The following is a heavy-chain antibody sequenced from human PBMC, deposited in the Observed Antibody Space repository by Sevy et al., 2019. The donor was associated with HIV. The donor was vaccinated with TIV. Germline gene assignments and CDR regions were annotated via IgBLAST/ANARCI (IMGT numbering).Heavy chain of an antibody. J-gene: IGHJ4*01. V-gene: IGHV3-48*01. Sequence: GGSLRLSCAASGFTFSSYSMNWVRQAPGKGLEWVSYISSSSSTIDYADSVKGRFTISRDNAKNSLYLQMNSLRAEDTDVYYCARAVGIAAAGNYFDYWGQGTLVTVSS. D-gene: IGHD6-13*01. CDR2: ISSSSSTI. CDR3: ARAVGIAAAGNYFDY. CDR1: GFTFSSYS.